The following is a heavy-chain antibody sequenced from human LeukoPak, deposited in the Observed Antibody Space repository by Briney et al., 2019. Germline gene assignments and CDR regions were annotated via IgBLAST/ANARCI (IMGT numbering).Heavy chain of an antibody. J-gene: IGHJ6*03. CDR2: INPSDGAT. V-gene: IGHV1-46*01. Sequence: ASVKVSCKASGYTFTMYYIHWVRQAPGQGLEWMGMINPSDGATTYAQRFQGRVTMTRDMSTTTVYMDLRSLRSEDTAVYFCARAKRGGLSGSWGGLFASYYTYYYMDVWGRGTTVTVSS. D-gene: IGHD1-26*01. CDR1: GYTFTMYY. CDR3: ARAKRGGLSGSWGGLFASYYTYYYMDV.